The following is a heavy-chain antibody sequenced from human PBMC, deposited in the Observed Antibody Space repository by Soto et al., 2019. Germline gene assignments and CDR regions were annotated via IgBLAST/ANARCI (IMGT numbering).Heavy chain of an antibody. J-gene: IGHJ4*02. CDR1: GGSISGYY. V-gene: IGHV4-59*01. Sequence: TLSLTCTVSGGSISGYYWSWIRQPPGKGLEWIGYINYSGSTNYNPSLKSRVTISVDTSKNQISLNLSSVTAADTAVYYCARDSSGGYDSAYFDYWGQGTLVTV. D-gene: IGHD5-12*01. CDR2: INYSGST. CDR3: ARDSSGGYDSAYFDY.